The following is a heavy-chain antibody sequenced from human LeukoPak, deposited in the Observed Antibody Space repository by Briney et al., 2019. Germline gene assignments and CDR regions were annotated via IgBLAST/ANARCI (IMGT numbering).Heavy chain of an antibody. V-gene: IGHV3-48*03. D-gene: IGHD4-17*01. CDR2: ISSSGSTI. J-gene: IGHJ4*02. CDR1: GFAFSSYE. Sequence: PGGSLRLSCAASGFAFSSYEMNWVRQAPVKGLEWVSYISSSGSTIYYADSVKGRFTISRDNAKNSLYLQMNSLRAEDTAVYYCARSRYGVVGFWGQGTLVTVSS. CDR3: ARSRYGVVGF.